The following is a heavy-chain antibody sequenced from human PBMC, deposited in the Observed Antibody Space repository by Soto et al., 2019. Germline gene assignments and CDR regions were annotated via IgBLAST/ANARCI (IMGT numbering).Heavy chain of an antibody. CDR2: IYYSGST. J-gene: IGHJ6*02. D-gene: IGHD3-22*01. CDR3: RLYYYDSSGYYYYYGMDV. CDR1: GGSISSSSYY. V-gene: IGHV4-39*01. Sequence: QLQLQESGPGLVKPSETLSLTCTVSGGSISSSSYYWGWIRQPPGKGLEWIGSIYYSGSTYYNPSLKSRVTISVDTSKNQFSLKLSSVTAADTAVYYCRLYYYDSSGYYYYYGMDVWGQGTTVTVSS.